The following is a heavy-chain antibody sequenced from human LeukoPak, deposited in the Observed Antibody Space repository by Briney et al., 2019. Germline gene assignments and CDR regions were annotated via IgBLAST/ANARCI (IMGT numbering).Heavy chain of an antibody. CDR2: IREDGGDK. D-gene: IGHD2-2*01. CDR3: ARDTYRFDDY. CDR1: GFTFSNYW. Sequence: GGSLRLSCAASGFTFSNYWMSWVRQAPGKGLEWVASIREDGGDKYYVDSVKGRFTISRDNAKNSLYLQMNSLSPGDTAVYYCARDTYRFDDYWGQGTLVTVSS. J-gene: IGHJ4*02. V-gene: IGHV3-7*01.